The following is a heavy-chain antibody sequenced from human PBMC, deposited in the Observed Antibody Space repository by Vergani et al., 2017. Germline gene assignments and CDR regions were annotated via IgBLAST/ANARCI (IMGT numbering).Heavy chain of an antibody. CDR1: GFTLGDYA. V-gene: IGHV3-49*04. J-gene: IGHJ4*01. Sequence: EVHLVESGGGLVQPGRSLRLSCSGSGFTLGDYAMTWVRQAPGNGLEWVAFIWSKPYGGTTEYAASVKGRFTISRDDSKSIAYLQMSSLKAEDTAVYYCTTGFPGSSWSTYWGQGTLVTVSS. CDR3: TTGFPGSSWSTY. CDR2: IWSKPYGGTT. D-gene: IGHD6-13*01.